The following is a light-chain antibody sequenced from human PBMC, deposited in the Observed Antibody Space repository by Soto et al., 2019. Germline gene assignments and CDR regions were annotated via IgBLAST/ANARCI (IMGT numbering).Light chain of an antibody. J-gene: IGKJ3*01. CDR3: QQYGSSPPDT. CDR2: GAS. CDR1: ETIRSNY. V-gene: IGKV3-20*01. Sequence: EIVLTQSPGTLSSSPGEGVTLSCRASETIRSNYLAWYQKKPGQAPRLLIFGASTRATGFPDKFSGSGSGTDFTLTISSLEPEDFAEYYCQQYGSSPPDTFGPGT.